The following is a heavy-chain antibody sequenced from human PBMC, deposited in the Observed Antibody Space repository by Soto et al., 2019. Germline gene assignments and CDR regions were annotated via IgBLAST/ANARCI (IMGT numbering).Heavy chain of an antibody. D-gene: IGHD3-10*02. CDR3: VHPSSMLQLHAS. CDR2: ISSNGDST. Sequence: PGGSPRPSCRASGFTFSIFLMHWVHQAPGKGLEYVSGISSNGDSTYYADSVKGRFTISRDNSKNKLYLQMSSLRAVDTAVYYFVHPSSMLQLHASCGDGTPVTV. V-gene: IGHV3-64D*06. CDR1: GFTFSIFL. J-gene: IGHJ5*01.